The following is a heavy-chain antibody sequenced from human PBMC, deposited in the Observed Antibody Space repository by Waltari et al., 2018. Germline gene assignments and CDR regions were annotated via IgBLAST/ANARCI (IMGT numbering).Heavy chain of an antibody. Sequence: EVQLVESGGGLVQPGGSLRLSCAASGFTFSSYWMRWVRQAPGKGLEWVANIKQDGSEKYYVDTVKGRFTISRDNAKNSLYLQMNSLRAEDTAVYYCAKSGGGDYGDYEYFDYWGQGTLVTVSS. CDR2: IKQDGSEK. D-gene: IGHD4-17*01. CDR3: AKSGGGDYGDYEYFDY. J-gene: IGHJ4*02. V-gene: IGHV3-7*03. CDR1: GFTFSSYW.